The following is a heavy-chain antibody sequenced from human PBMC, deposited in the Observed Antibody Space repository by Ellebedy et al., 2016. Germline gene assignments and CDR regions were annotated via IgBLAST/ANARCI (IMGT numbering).Heavy chain of an antibody. CDR3: AKHETDGDYYFDL. Sequence: LSLTXXASGFTFQTYAMSWVLQAPGEGLEWVSTLSGSGPKTYYADSVQGRFTISRDNSKSTLYLQMNSLRAEDTAVYYCAKHETDGDYYFDLWGRGTLVTVSS. V-gene: IGHV3-23*01. CDR2: LSGSGPKT. CDR1: GFTFQTYA. J-gene: IGHJ2*01. D-gene: IGHD2-21*01.